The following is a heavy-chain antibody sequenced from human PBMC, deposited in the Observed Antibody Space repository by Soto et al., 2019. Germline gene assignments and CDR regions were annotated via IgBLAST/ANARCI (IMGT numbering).Heavy chain of an antibody. CDR3: ARDYYESSGFDY. CDR1: GGSISSSSYY. CDR2: IYYIGST. J-gene: IGHJ4*02. D-gene: IGHD3-22*01. Sequence: PSDTLSLTCTVSGGSISSSSYYWGWIRQPPGKGLEWIGSIYYIGSTYYNPSLKSRITMSVDTSKNHFSLHLSSVTAADTAVYYCARDYYESSGFDYWGQGTLVTVSS. V-gene: IGHV4-39*02.